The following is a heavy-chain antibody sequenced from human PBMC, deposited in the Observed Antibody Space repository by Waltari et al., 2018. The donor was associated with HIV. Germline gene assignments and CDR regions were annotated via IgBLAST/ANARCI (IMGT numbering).Heavy chain of an antibody. Sequence: QVQLVESGGGVVQPGRSLRLSCAASGFTSSRAAMHWFRQAPGKGLEWVAVISYDGSNKYYADSVKGRFTISRDNSKNTLYLQMHSLRAEDTAVCYCARELAPKDSSGYYGPDYWGQGTLVTVSS. V-gene: IGHV3-30-3*01. D-gene: IGHD3-22*01. CDR3: ARELAPKDSSGYYGPDY. J-gene: IGHJ4*02. CDR1: GFTSSRAA. CDR2: ISYDGSNK.